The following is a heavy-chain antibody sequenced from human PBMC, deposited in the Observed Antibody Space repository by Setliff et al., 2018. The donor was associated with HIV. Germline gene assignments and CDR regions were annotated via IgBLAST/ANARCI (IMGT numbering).Heavy chain of an antibody. Sequence: KASETLSLTCTVSGSSISSHYWSWIRQSPGKGLEWIGSMYDNGNINYNPSLKSRVTISVVTSKNQFSLKLTSVTAADTAIYYCASFLVTTVTNQDYWGQGTPVTVS. CDR2: MYDNGNI. CDR1: GSSISSHY. D-gene: IGHD4-17*01. CDR3: ASFLVTTVTNQDY. V-gene: IGHV4-59*03. J-gene: IGHJ4*02.